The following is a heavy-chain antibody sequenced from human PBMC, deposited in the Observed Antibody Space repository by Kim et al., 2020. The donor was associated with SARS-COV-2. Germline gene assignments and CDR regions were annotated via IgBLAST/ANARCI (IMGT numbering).Heavy chain of an antibody. J-gene: IGHJ5*02. V-gene: IGHV3-23*01. CDR1: GFTFSSYA. CDR2: ISGSGGST. D-gene: IGHD3-10*01. Sequence: GGSLRLSCAASGFTFSSYAMSWVRQAPGKGLEWVSAISGSGGSTYYADSVKGRFTISRDNSKNTLYLQMNSLRAEDTAVYYCAKNPYEGFGEYKHWFDPWGQGTLVTVSP. CDR3: AKNPYEGFGEYKHWFDP.